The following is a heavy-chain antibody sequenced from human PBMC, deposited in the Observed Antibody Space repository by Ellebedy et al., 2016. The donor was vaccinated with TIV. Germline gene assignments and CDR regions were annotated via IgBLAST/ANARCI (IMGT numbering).Heavy chain of an antibody. CDR2: IKEDGSEK. V-gene: IGHV3-7*03. J-gene: IGHJ4*02. D-gene: IGHD6-19*01. Sequence: PGGSLRLSCAASGLIFSTYWMAWVRQAPGKGLEWVANIKEDGSEKYYVDSVKGRFTISRDNAKNSLYLQMNTLRAEDTAVYYCARVPLDGAVAGTVEVAFDYWGQGTLVTVSS. CDR1: GLIFSTYW. CDR3: ARVPLDGAVAGTVEVAFDY.